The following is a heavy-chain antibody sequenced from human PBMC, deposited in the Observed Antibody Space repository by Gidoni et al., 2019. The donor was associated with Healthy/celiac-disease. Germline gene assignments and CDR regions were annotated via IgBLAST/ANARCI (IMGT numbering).Heavy chain of an antibody. CDR3: ARDRGDTASYYYSYYGMDV. J-gene: IGHJ6*02. D-gene: IGHD5-18*01. CDR1: GGTFSSYA. Sequence: QVQLVQSGAEVKKPGSSVKVSCKASGGTFSSYAISWVRQAPGQGLEWMGGIIPIFGTANYAQKFQGRVTITADQSTSTAYMELSSLRSEDTAVYYCARDRGDTASYYYSYYGMDVWGQGTTVTVSS. V-gene: IGHV1-69*01. CDR2: IIPIFGTA.